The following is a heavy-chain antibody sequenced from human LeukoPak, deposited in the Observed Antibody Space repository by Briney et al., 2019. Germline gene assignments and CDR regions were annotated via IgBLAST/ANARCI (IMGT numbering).Heavy chain of an antibody. Sequence: GGSLRLSCAASGFTFSSYSMNWVRQAPGKGLEWVSSISSSSSYIYYADSVKGRFTISRDNAQNSLYLQMNSLRAEDTAVYYCARDWYCSSTSCPLDYWGQGTLVTVSS. CDR3: ARDWYCSSTSCPLDY. CDR1: GFTFSSYS. CDR2: ISSSSSYI. J-gene: IGHJ4*02. D-gene: IGHD2-2*01. V-gene: IGHV3-21*01.